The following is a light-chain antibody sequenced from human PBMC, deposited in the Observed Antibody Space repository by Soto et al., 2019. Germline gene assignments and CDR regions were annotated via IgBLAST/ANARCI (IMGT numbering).Light chain of an antibody. V-gene: IGKV3-11*01. J-gene: IGKJ5*01. CDR3: QQRNTWPQIT. Sequence: EIVLTESPATLSLSPGERAPITCRASQSVGSYLVWYQQKPGQAPRFFXYDASHRATGIPARFSGSGSGTDFTLTISSLEPEDFAVYYCQQRNTWPQITFGQGTRLEIK. CDR2: DAS. CDR1: QSVGSY.